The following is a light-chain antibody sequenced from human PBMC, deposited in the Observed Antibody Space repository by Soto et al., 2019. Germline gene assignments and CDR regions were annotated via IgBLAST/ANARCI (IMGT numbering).Light chain of an antibody. CDR3: QQSYNTPVCY. V-gene: IGKV1-39*01. J-gene: IGKJ2*01. CDR1: QNIIFY. Sequence: DIQMTQSPSSLSASVGDRVTITCRARQNIIFYLNWYQQKPGKAPKLLIYAASNLQSGVPSRFSGSGSGTDFTITISSLQSEDFATYFCQQSYNTPVCYFGQETKVDIK. CDR2: AAS.